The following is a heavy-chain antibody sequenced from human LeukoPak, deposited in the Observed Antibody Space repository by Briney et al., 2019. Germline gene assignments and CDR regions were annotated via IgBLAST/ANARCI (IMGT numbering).Heavy chain of an antibody. CDR3: AKWSYYDSSGLNY. J-gene: IGHJ4*02. Sequence: TGGSLRLSCAASGFTFDDYAMYWVWQAQGPGMERVSGISWNSGSIGYADSVKGRFTISGDNAKNSLYLQMNSLRAEDTAVYYCAKWSYYDSSGLNYWGQGTLVTGSS. CDR2: ISWNSGSI. D-gene: IGHD3-22*01. CDR1: GFTFDDYA. V-gene: IGHV3-9*01.